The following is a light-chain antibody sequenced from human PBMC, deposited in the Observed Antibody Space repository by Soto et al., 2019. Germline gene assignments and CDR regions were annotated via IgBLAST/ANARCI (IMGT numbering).Light chain of an antibody. CDR2: WAS. Sequence: DIVMTQSPDSLAVSLGERATINCKSSQSVLYSSNHKNYLAWYQQKPGQPPKLLIYWASTRESGVPDRFSGSGSGTDFTLTISSLQAEDVAVYYCQYGFTFGPGTKVDIK. CDR3: QYGFT. CDR1: QSVLYSSNHKNY. J-gene: IGKJ3*01. V-gene: IGKV4-1*01.